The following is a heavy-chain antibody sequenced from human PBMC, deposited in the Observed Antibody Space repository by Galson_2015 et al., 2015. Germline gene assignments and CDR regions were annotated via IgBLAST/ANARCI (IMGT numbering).Heavy chain of an antibody. CDR2: ISSTTTYI. D-gene: IGHD3-3*01. J-gene: IGHJ4*02. Sequence: SLRLSCAASEFTFSSYYMSWVRQAPGKGLEWVSSISSTTTYIYYADSPKGRFTISRDNAKNSLYLQMNSLGAEDTAVYYCARQILDYDFWSGYYPTNFDYWGQGTLVTVSS. CDR3: ARQILDYDFWSGYYPTNFDY. CDR1: EFTFSSYY. V-gene: IGHV3-21*01.